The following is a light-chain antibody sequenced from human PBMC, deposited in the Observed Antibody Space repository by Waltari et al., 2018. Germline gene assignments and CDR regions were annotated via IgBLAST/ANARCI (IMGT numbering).Light chain of an antibody. V-gene: IGKV1-5*03. CDR2: RAS. CDR1: QSITNW. CDR3: QQYDNYWT. Sequence: IACLASQSITNWLVWYQQKPGKAPKLLIYRASNLESGVPSRFSGSGSGTEFTLTISSLQPDDFATYYCQQYDNYWTFGQGTKVEIK. J-gene: IGKJ1*01.